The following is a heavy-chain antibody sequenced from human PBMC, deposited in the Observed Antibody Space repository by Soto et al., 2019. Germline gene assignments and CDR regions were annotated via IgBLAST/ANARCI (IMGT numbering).Heavy chain of an antibody. Sequence: WESLKISCKGSGYSFTSYWIGWVRQMPGKGLEWMGIIYPGDSDTRYSPSFQGQVTISADKSISTAYLQWSSLKASDTAMYYCARRAEAAYYYYGMDVWGQGTRVTVSS. J-gene: IGHJ6*02. CDR2: IYPGDSDT. V-gene: IGHV5-51*01. CDR3: ARRAEAAYYYYGMDV. D-gene: IGHD6-13*01. CDR1: GYSFTSYW.